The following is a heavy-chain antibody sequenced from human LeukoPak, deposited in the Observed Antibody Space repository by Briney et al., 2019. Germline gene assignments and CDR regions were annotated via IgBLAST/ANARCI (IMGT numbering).Heavy chain of an antibody. J-gene: IGHJ4*02. Sequence: GASVKVSCKASGYTFTSYAMHWVRQAPGQRLEWMGWINAGNGNTEYSQKFQGRVTITRDTSASTAYMELSSLRSEDTAVYYCARNYYTAMVLDYWGQGTLVTVSS. D-gene: IGHD5-18*01. CDR3: ARNYYTAMVLDY. CDR2: INAGNGNT. CDR1: GYTFTSYA. V-gene: IGHV1-3*01.